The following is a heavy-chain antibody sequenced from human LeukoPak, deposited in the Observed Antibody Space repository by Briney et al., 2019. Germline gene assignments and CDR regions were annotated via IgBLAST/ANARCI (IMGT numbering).Heavy chain of an antibody. J-gene: IGHJ3*02. V-gene: IGHV4-38-2*02. CDR1: GYSISSGYY. D-gene: IGHD1-26*01. CDR2: IYHTGST. Sequence: SETLSLTCTVSGYSISSGYYWGWIRQPPGKGLEWIGNIYHTGSTFYNPSLKSRVIISVDTSKNQFSLKLSSVTAADTAVYYCARSGLLNAFDIWGQGTMVTVSS. CDR3: ARSGLLNAFDI.